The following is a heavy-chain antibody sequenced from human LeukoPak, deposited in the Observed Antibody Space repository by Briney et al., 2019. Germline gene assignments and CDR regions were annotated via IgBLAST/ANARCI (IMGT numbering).Heavy chain of an antibody. CDR2: IIPIFGTA. V-gene: IGHV1-69*05. CDR3: ARGPLTLRHSFDY. J-gene: IGHJ4*02. Sequence: SVKVSCKASGGTFSSYAISWVRQAPGQGLEWMGGIIPIFGTANYAQKFQGRVTITTDETTSTAYMELSSLRSEDTAVYYCARGPLTLRHSFDYWGQGTLVTVSS. CDR1: GGTFSSYA. D-gene: IGHD3-9*01.